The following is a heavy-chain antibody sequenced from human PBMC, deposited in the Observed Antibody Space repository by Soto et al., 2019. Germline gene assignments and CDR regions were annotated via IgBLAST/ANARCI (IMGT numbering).Heavy chain of an antibody. CDR1: GGSFSGYY. D-gene: IGHD3-10*01. J-gene: IGHJ5*02. CDR2: INHSGST. CDR3: ARGLLWFGEYSNWSDP. V-gene: IGHV4-34*01. Sequence: SETLSLTCAVYGGSFSGYYWSWIRQPPGKGLEWIGEINHSGSTNYNPSLKSRVTISVDTSKNQFSLKLSSVTAADTAVYYCARGLLWFGEYSNWSDPWGQGTLITVSS.